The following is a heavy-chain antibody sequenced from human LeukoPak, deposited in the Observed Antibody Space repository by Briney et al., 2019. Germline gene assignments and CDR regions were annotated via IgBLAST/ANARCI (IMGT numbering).Heavy chain of an antibody. V-gene: IGHV3-23*01. J-gene: IGHJ4*01. CDR3: AKDNDFWSGYHFDY. CDR2: ISGSGGST. CDR1: GFTFSSYA. D-gene: IGHD3-3*01. Sequence: GGSLRLSCAASGFTFSSYAMSWVRQAPGKGLEWLSAISGSGGSTYYADSVKGRFTISRDNSKNTLYLQMNSLRAEDTAVYYCAKDNDFWSGYHFDYWGQGTLVTVSS.